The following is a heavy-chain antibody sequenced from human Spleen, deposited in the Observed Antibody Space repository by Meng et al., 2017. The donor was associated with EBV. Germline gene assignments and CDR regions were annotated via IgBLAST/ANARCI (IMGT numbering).Heavy chain of an antibody. Sequence: QVQLQGSGPGLVKPSGTLSLTCGVSGGSISSSNWWSWVRQPPGKGLEWIGEIYESGSTNYNPSLESRVTVSIDKSKNQFSLKLSSVTAADTAVYYCARIMRFGARSFDYWGQGTLVTVSS. CDR3: ARIMRFGARSFDY. J-gene: IGHJ4*02. V-gene: IGHV4-4*02. CDR1: GGSISSSNW. CDR2: IYESGST. D-gene: IGHD3-10*01.